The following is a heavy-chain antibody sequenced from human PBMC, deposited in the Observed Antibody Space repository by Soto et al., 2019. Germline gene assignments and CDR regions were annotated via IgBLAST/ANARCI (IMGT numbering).Heavy chain of an antibody. J-gene: IGHJ4*02. CDR3: ARASPVAGRGPHFDY. CDR2: ISSSSSYI. D-gene: IGHD6-19*01. Sequence: GGSLRLSCAASGFTFSSYSMNWVRQAPGKGLEWVSSISSSSSYIYYADSVKGRFTISRDNAKNSLYLQMNSLRAEDTAVYYCARASPVAGRGPHFDYWGQGTLVTVSS. V-gene: IGHV3-21*01. CDR1: GFTFSSYS.